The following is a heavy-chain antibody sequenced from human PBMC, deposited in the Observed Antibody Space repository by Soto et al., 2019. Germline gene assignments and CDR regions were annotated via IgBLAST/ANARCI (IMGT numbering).Heavy chain of an antibody. Sequence: SETLSLTCAVYGGSFSGYYWSWIRQPPGKGLEWIGEINHSGSTNYNPSLKSRVTISVDTSKNQFSLKLSSVTAADTAVYYCAIGRITMVRGVIESDAIDIRGQGTMVTVSS. D-gene: IGHD3-10*01. CDR2: INHSGST. V-gene: IGHV4-34*01. J-gene: IGHJ3*02. CDR3: AIGRITMVRGVIESDAIDI. CDR1: GGSFSGYY.